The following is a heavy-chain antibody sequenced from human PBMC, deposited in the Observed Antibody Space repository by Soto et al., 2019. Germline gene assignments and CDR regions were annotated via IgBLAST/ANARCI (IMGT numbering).Heavy chain of an antibody. J-gene: IGHJ3*02. D-gene: IGHD3-22*01. Sequence: WSLRLSCTASGFTFGDYVMSWVRQAPGKGLEWVGFIRSKAYGGTTEYAASVKGRFTISRDDSKSIAYLQMNSLKTEDTAVYYCTRDGGSSGYYSPALGAFDIWGQGTMVTVSS. CDR3: TRDGGSSGYYSPALGAFDI. V-gene: IGHV3-49*04. CDR1: GFTFGDYV. CDR2: IRSKAYGGTT.